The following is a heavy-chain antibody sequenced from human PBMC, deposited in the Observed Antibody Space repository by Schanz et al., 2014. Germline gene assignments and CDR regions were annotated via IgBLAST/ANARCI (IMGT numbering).Heavy chain of an antibody. CDR3: AKGRFGELSAFDI. D-gene: IGHD3-10*01. CDR1: GFNFSSYS. J-gene: IGHJ3*02. V-gene: IGHV3-23*04. CDR2: ITGASDHI. Sequence: EVKMVESGGGLVKPGGSLRLSCAASGFNFSSYSLNWVRQAPGKGLEWVSGITGASDHIDYAESVKGRFTISRDNSKNTLYLQMDSLRAEDTAVYYCAKGRFGELSAFDIWGQGTMXTVSS.